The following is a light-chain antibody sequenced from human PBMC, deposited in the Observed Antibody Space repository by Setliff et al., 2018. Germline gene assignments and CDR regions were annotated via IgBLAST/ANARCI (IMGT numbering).Light chain of an antibody. CDR2: GSS. CDR1: SSNIGAGFD. Sequence: QSVLTQPPSVSGAPGQRVTISCTGSSSNIGAGFDVHWYQQLPGTAPKLLIYGSSNRPSGVPDRFSGSKSGTSASLAITGLQAEDEADYYCQSYDSSLSGVVFGGGTQLNVL. CDR3: QSYDSSLSGVV. J-gene: IGLJ2*01. V-gene: IGLV1-40*01.